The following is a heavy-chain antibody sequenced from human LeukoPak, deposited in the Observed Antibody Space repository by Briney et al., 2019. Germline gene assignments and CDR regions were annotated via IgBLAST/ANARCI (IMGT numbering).Heavy chain of an antibody. D-gene: IGHD5-24*01. V-gene: IGHV4-38-2*02. CDR1: GYSISSGYY. CDR3: ATPSWSRDGYVGAFDI. J-gene: IGHJ3*02. Sequence: SETLSLTCTVSGYSISSGYYWGWIRQPPGKGPEWIGSIYYSGSTYYNLSLKSRVTISVDRSKNQFSLKLSSVTAADTAVYYCATPSWSRDGYVGAFDIWGQGTMVTVSS. CDR2: IYYSGST.